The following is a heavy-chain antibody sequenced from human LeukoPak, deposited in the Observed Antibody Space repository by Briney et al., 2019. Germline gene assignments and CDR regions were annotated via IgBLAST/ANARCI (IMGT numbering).Heavy chain of an antibody. CDR1: GYTFTIYG. CDR3: ARVDYSGYDYSLDY. D-gene: IGHD5-12*01. Sequence: ASVKVSCTASGYTFTIYGISWVRQAPGQGLEWMGWISAYNGNTNYAQKLQGRVTMTTDTSTSTAYMELRSLRSDDTAVYYCARVDYSGYDYSLDYWGQGTLVTVSS. J-gene: IGHJ4*02. CDR2: ISAYNGNT. V-gene: IGHV1-18*01.